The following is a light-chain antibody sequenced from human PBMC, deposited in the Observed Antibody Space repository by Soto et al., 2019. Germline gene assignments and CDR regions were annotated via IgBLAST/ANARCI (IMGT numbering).Light chain of an antibody. J-gene: IGLJ1*01. CDR3: QSYDTRLGGSYV. CDR1: SSNIGTGYD. Sequence: QSVLTQPPSVSGAPGQRVTISGTGSSSNIGTGYDVHWYQQLTGKVPKLLISGDINRPSGVPDRFSGSKSGTSASLAITGLQAEDEADYYCQSYDTRLGGSYVFATGTKVTVL. V-gene: IGLV1-40*01. CDR2: GDI.